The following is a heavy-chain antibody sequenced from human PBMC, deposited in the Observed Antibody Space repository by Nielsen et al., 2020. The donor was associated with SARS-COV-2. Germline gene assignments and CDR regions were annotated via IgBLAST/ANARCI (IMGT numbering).Heavy chain of an antibody. V-gene: IGHV3-23*01. CDR2: ISGSGGST. D-gene: IGHD2-15*01. Sequence: GESLKISCAASGFTFSSYAMSWVRQAPGKGLECVSAISGSGGSTYYADSVKGRFTISRDNSKNTLYLQMNSLRAEDTAVYYCAKDQGHCSGGSCPSLSYYYYYGMDVWGQGTTVTVSS. CDR3: AKDQGHCSGGSCPSLSYYYYYGMDV. CDR1: GFTFSSYA. J-gene: IGHJ6*02.